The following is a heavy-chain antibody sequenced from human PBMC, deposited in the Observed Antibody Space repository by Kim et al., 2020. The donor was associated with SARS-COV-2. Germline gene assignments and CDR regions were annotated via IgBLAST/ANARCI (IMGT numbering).Heavy chain of an antibody. Sequence: SETLSLTCAVYGGSFSGYYWSWIRQPPGKGLEWIGEINHSGSTNYNPSLKSRVTISVDTSKNQFSLKLSSVTAADTAVYYCARGDTAVAGTSLIDYWGQGTLVTVSS. CDR1: GGSFSGYY. CDR3: ARGDTAVAGTSLIDY. J-gene: IGHJ4*02. D-gene: IGHD6-19*01. CDR2: INHSGST. V-gene: IGHV4-34*01.